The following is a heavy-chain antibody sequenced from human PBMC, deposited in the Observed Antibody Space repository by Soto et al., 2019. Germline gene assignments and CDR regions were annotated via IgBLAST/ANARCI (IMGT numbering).Heavy chain of an antibody. CDR3: ARIPGYCSGGSCPFGEIDY. Sequence: QVQLQESGPGLVKPSQTLSLTCTVSGGSISSGDYYWSWIRQPPGKGLEWIGYIYYSGSTYYNPSLKSRVTISVDTSENQFSLKLSSVTAADTAVYYCARIPGYCSGGSCPFGEIDYWGQGTLVTVSS. D-gene: IGHD2-15*01. CDR1: GGSISSGDYY. V-gene: IGHV4-30-4*01. CDR2: IYYSGST. J-gene: IGHJ4*02.